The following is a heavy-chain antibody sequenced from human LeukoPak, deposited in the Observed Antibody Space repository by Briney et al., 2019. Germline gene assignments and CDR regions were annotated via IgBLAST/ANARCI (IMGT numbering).Heavy chain of an antibody. D-gene: IGHD3-22*01. CDR1: GYTFTSYG. J-gene: IGHJ5*02. Sequence: ASVKVSCKASGYTFTSYGISWVRQAPGQGLEWMGGIIPIFGTANYAQKFQGRVTITTDESTSTAYMELSSLRSEDTAVYYCARVFVLHYYDSSGYYFGWFDPWGQGTLVTVSS. CDR2: IIPIFGTA. CDR3: ARVFVLHYYDSSGYYFGWFDP. V-gene: IGHV1-69*05.